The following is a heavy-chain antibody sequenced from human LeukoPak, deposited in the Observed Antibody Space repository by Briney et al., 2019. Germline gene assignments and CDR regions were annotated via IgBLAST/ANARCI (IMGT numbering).Heavy chain of an antibody. CDR3: ARDPGIYGSGSTRGY. J-gene: IGHJ4*02. CDR1: GFTFDDYG. Sequence: GGSLRLSCAASGFTFDDYGMSWVRQAPGKGLERVSGINWNGGSTGYADSVKGRFTISRDNAKNSLYLQMNSLRAEDTALYYCARDPGIYGSGSTRGYWGQGTLVTVSS. CDR2: INWNGGST. V-gene: IGHV3-20*04. D-gene: IGHD3-10*01.